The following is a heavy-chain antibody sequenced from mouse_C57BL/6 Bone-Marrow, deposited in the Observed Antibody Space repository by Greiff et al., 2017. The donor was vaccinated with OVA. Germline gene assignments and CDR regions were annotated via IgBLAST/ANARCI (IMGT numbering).Heavy chain of an antibody. CDR2: IYPRSGNT. Sequence: QVQLQQSGAELARPGASVKLSCKASGYTFTSYGISWVKQSTGQGLEWIGEIYPRSGNTYYNEKFKGKATLTAAKSSSTAYMELRSLTSEDAAVYFCARFRWLLRYFDYWGQGTTLTVSS. D-gene: IGHD2-3*01. CDR3: ARFRWLLRYFDY. J-gene: IGHJ2*01. CDR1: GYTFTSYG. V-gene: IGHV1-81*01.